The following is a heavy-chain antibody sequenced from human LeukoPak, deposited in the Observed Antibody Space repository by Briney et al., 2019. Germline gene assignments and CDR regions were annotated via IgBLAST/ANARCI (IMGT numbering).Heavy chain of an antibody. J-gene: IGHJ4*02. Sequence: SSVKVSCKASGGTFIRYAISWVRQAPGQGLEWMGWINPNSGDTNYAPKFQGRVTITRNKSISTAYMELSRLRSDDTAVYYCAAKDPFDYWGQGTLVTVSS. CDR2: INPNSGDT. V-gene: IGHV1-2*02. CDR1: GGTFIRYA. D-gene: IGHD2-15*01. CDR3: AAKDPFDY.